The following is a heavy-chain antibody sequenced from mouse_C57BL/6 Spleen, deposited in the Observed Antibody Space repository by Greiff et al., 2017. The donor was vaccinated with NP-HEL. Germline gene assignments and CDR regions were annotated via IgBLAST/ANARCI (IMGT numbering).Heavy chain of an antibody. CDR3: ARRIYYGSSPYAMDY. V-gene: IGHV5-6*01. Sequence: EVHLVESGGDLVKPGGSLKLSCAASGFTFSSYGMSWVRQTPDKRLEWVATISSGGSYTYYPDSVKGRFTISRDNAKNTLYLQMSSLKSEDTAMYYCARRIYYGSSPYAMDYWGQGTSVTVSS. CDR1: GFTFSSYG. CDR2: ISSGGSYT. J-gene: IGHJ4*01. D-gene: IGHD1-1*01.